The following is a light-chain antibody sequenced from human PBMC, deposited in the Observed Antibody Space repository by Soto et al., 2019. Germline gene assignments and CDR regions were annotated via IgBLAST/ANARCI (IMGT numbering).Light chain of an antibody. V-gene: IGKV3-20*01. CDR1: QSVSSSY. J-gene: IGKJ2*01. CDR2: GAS. Sequence: EIVLTQSPGTLSLSPGDRATLSCRASQSVSSSYLAWYQQKPGLAPRLLIFGASSRATGIPDRFSGSGSGTDFTLTISRLEPEDFAVYYCQQYGSSPYTFGQGTKLEIK. CDR3: QQYGSSPYT.